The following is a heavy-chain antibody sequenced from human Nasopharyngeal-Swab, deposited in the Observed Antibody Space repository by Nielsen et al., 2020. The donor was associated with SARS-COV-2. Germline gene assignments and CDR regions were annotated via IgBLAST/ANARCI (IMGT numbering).Heavy chain of an antibody. CDR2: IKSDGSST. Sequence: GESLKISCAASGFIFSSYWMHWVRQAPGKGLVWVSRIKSDGSSTSYADSVKGRLTISRDNAKNTLFLQMNSLRAEDTAVYYCARESIAAAGPGMDVWGQGTTVTVSS. J-gene: IGHJ6*02. V-gene: IGHV3-74*01. D-gene: IGHD6-13*01. CDR1: GFIFSSYW. CDR3: ARESIAAAGPGMDV.